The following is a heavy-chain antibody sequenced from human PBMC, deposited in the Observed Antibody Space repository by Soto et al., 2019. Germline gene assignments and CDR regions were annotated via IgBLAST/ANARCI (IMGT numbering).Heavy chain of an antibody. CDR3: ARREQSDYYYMDV. Sequence: GGSLRLSCAASGGTCINYAMGWVRQAPGKVLEYVSGISSNGVGTYYANSVKDRFTISRDNSKNTLYLQMGSLRAEDMAVYYCARREQSDYYYMDVWGKGTSVTVSS. D-gene: IGHD6-19*01. J-gene: IGHJ6*03. V-gene: IGHV3-64*01. CDR2: ISSNGVGT. CDR1: GGTCINYA.